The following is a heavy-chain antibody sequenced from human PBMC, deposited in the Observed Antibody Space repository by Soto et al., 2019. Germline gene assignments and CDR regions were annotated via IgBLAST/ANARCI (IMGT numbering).Heavy chain of an antibody. Sequence: EVQVLESGGGVVQPGGSLRLSCAASGFTFSSYAMSWVRQAPGKGLEWVSAISGSGGNTYYADSVKGRFTISRDNSRNTLFLQMNSLRAEDTAVYYCATCRDSRFDGWGQGALVTVSS. D-gene: IGHD2-15*01. CDR2: ISGSGGNT. J-gene: IGHJ5*02. CDR1: GFTFSSYA. CDR3: ATCRDSRFDG. V-gene: IGHV3-23*01.